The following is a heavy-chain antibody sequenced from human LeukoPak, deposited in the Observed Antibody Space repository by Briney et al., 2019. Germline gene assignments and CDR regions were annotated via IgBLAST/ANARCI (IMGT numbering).Heavy chain of an antibody. V-gene: IGHV4-59*01. CDR2: IYYSGST. Sequence: KPSETLSLTWTVSGGSISSYYWSWIRQPPGKGPEWIGYIYYSGSTNYNPSLKSRATISVDTSKNQFSLKLSSVTAADTAVYYCARQPLGLPYYYYGMDVWGQGTTVTVSS. CDR3: ARQPLGLPYYYYGMDV. CDR1: GGSISSYY. D-gene: IGHD2-15*01. J-gene: IGHJ6*02.